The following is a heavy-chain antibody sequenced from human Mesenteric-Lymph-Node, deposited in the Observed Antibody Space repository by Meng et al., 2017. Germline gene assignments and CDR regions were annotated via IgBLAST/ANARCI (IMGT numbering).Heavy chain of an antibody. CDR2: IHASGST. V-gene: IGHV4-4*07. Sequence: SETLSLTCTVSGDSISYYYWSWIRQSAGKGLEWIGRIHASGSTTYNPSLQSRVTMSLDTSNNQLSLKLRSVTVADTAVYYCAKTVLPAIRGAFDIWGQGTMVTVSS. D-gene: IGHD2-2*01. J-gene: IGHJ3*02. CDR1: GDSISYYY. CDR3: AKTVLPAIRGAFDI.